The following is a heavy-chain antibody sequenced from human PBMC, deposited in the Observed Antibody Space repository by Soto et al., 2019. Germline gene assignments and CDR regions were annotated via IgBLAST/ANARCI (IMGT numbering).Heavy chain of an antibody. Sequence: SETLSLTCTVSGGSVSSGSYYWSWIRQPPGKGLEWIGYIYYSVSTNYNPSLKSRVTISVDTSKNQFSLKLSTVTAADTAVYYCAGRASSYPEYFQHWGQGTRVTVSS. CDR2: IYYSVST. CDR1: GGSVSSGSYY. CDR3: AGRASSYPEYFQH. D-gene: IGHD1-26*01. J-gene: IGHJ1*01. V-gene: IGHV4-61*01.